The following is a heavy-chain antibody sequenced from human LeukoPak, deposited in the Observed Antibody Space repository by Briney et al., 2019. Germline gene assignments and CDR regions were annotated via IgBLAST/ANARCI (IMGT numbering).Heavy chain of an antibody. V-gene: IGHV4-59*08. D-gene: IGHD4-17*01. Sequence: IPSETLSLTCAVYGGSFSSYYWSWIRQPPGKGLEWIGYIYYSGSTNYNPSLKSRVTISVDTSKNQFSLKLSSVTAADTAVYYCARHTVTTQGDLFDYWGQGTLVTVSS. CDR2: IYYSGST. J-gene: IGHJ4*02. CDR3: ARHTVTTQGDLFDY. CDR1: GGSFSSYY.